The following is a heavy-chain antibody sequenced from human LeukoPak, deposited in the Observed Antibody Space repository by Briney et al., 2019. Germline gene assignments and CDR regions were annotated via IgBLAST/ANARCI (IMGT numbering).Heavy chain of an antibody. CDR1: GGSISSGGYY. CDR3: ARVGYSVRGGPPHYFDY. J-gene: IGHJ4*02. Sequence: SQTLSLTCTVSGGSISSGGYYWSWIRQHPGKGLEWIGYIYYSGSTYYNPSLKSRVTISVDTSKNQFSLKLSSVTAADTAVYYCARVGYSVRGGPPHYFDYWGQGTLVTVSS. V-gene: IGHV4-31*03. CDR2: IYYSGST. D-gene: IGHD6-13*01.